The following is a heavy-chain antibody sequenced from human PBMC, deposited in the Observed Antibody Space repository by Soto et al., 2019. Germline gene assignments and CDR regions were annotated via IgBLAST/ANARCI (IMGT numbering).Heavy chain of an antibody. CDR1: GGSISSSSYY. V-gene: IGHV4-39*07. D-gene: IGHD3-16*01. CDR2: IYYSGST. CDR3: ARGGGDYLYYYMDV. J-gene: IGHJ6*03. Sequence: SETLSLTCTVSGGSISSSSYYWGWIRQPPGKGLEWIGCIYYSGSTNYNPSLKSRVTISLDTSKNQFSLRLTSVTAADTAVYYCARGGGDYLYYYMDVWGKGTTVTVSS.